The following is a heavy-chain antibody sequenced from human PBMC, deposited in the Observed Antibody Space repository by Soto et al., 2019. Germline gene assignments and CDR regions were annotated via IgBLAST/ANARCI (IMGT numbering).Heavy chain of an antibody. D-gene: IGHD2-15*01. CDR3: ARGIDVVVAATWHNWFDP. CDR2: ISAYNGNT. J-gene: IGHJ5*02. V-gene: IGHV1-18*01. CDR1: GYTFTSYG. Sequence: ASVKVSCKASGYTFTSYGISWVRQAPGQGLEWMGWISAYNGNTNYAQKLQGRVTMTTDTSTSTAYMELRSLRSDDTAVYYCARGIDVVVAATWHNWFDPWGQGTMVTVYS.